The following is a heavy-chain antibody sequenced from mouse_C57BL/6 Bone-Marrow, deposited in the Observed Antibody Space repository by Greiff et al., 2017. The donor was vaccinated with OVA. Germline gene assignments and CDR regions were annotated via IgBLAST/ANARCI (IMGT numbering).Heavy chain of an antibody. Sequence: VKLQQPGAELVKPGASVKLSCKASGYTFTSYWMQWVKQRPGQGLEWIGEIYPSDSYNNYNQKFKGKATLTVDTSSRTAYMQLSILTSEDSEVYYCAREDYPYAMDYWGQGTSVTVSS. CDR1: GYTFTSYW. CDR2: IYPSDSYN. V-gene: IGHV1-50*01. D-gene: IGHD2-4*01. CDR3: AREDYPYAMDY. J-gene: IGHJ4*01.